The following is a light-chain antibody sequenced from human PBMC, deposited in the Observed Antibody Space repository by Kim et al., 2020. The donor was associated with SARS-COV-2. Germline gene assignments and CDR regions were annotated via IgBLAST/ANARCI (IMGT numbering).Light chain of an antibody. CDR2: DVN. Sequence: QSALTQPASVSGSPGQSITISCTGTSSDVGAYNFVSWYQQYPGKAPKLMIYDVNNRPSGVSHRFSGSKSGNTASLTISGLQAVDEADYYCSSYTTSSTLEVFGTGTKVTVL. V-gene: IGLV2-14*03. J-gene: IGLJ1*01. CDR1: SSDVGAYNF. CDR3: SSYTTSSTLEV.